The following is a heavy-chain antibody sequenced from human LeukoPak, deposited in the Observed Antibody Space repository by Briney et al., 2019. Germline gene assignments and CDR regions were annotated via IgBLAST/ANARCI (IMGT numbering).Heavy chain of an antibody. D-gene: IGHD6-19*01. CDR1: GFTFDDYG. CDR3: ARDIRGYSSGWYYFDY. CDR2: INWNGGST. J-gene: IGHJ4*02. V-gene: IGHV3-20*04. Sequence: PGGSLRLSCAASGFTFDDYGMSWVRQAPGKGLEWVSGINWNGGSTGYADSVKGRFTISRDNAKNSLYLQMNSLRAEDTAVYYCARDIRGYSSGWYYFDYWGQGTLVTVSS.